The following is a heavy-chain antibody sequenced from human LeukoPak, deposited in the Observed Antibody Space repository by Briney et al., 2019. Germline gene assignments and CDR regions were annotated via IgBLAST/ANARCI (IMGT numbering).Heavy chain of an antibody. Sequence: PGGSLRLSCAASGFTFSSYAMSWVRQAPGKGLEWVSAISGSGGSTYYADSVKGRFTISRDNSKNTLYLQMNSLRAEDTAVYYCAKDMTYYYDSGGYYWGQGTLVTVSS. D-gene: IGHD3-22*01. V-gene: IGHV3-23*01. CDR3: AKDMTYYYDSGGYY. CDR1: GFTFSSYA. J-gene: IGHJ4*02. CDR2: ISGSGGST.